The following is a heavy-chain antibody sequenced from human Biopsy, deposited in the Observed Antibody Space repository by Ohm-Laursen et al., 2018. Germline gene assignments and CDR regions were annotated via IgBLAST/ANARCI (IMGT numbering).Heavy chain of an antibody. V-gene: IGHV3-33*01. Sequence: RSLRLSCAASGFSFSSYGMHWVRQAPGKGLEWVAVLWYDGTNKYYADSVEGRFTISRDNSKNTLYLQMNSLRAEDTAMYYCARPTNARAGGAPFDIWGQGTMVTVSS. D-gene: IGHD1-1*01. CDR2: LWYDGTNK. CDR1: GFSFSSYG. J-gene: IGHJ3*02. CDR3: ARPTNARAGGAPFDI.